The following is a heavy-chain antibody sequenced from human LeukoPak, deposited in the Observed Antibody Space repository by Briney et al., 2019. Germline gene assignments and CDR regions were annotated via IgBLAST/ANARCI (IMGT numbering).Heavy chain of an antibody. D-gene: IGHD6-13*01. CDR2: IYYSGST. J-gene: IGHJ5*02. Sequence: SETPSLTCTVSGGSISSYYWSWIRQPPGKGLEWIGYIYYSGSTNYNPSLKSRVTISVDTSKNQFSLKLSSVTAADTAVYYCARRRDPGIAAAGTEFDPWGQGTLVTVSS. CDR1: GGSISSYY. CDR3: ARRRDPGIAAAGTEFDP. V-gene: IGHV4-59*01.